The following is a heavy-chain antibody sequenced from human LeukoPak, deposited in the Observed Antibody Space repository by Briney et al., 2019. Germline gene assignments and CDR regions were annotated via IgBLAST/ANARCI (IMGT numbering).Heavy chain of an antibody. CDR1: GGSITSYY. J-gene: IGHJ4*02. V-gene: IGHV4-59*01. CDR2: IYYSGST. D-gene: IGHD3-10*01. Sequence: PSETLSLTCTVSGGSITSYYWSWIRQPPGKGLEWIGNIYYSGSTNYNPSLKSRVTISIDTSKNQFSLKLSSVTAADTAVYYCASTANYYGSGSYYKNWGQGTLVTVSP. CDR3: ASTANYYGSGSYYKN.